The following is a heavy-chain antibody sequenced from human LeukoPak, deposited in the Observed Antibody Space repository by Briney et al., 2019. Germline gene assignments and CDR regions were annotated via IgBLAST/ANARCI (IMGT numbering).Heavy chain of an antibody. D-gene: IGHD5-24*01. J-gene: IGHJ4*02. CDR1: GGSIRSSNW. CDR2: VYHDGTT. CDR3: ARTRRDGYYFDY. Sequence: SETLSLTCTVSGGSIRSSNWWGWVRQPPGKGLECIGEVYHDGTTNYNPSLKGRVTISVDKSKNQFSLKLSSVTAADTAVYYCARTRRDGYYFDYWGQGTLVTVSS. V-gene: IGHV4-4*02.